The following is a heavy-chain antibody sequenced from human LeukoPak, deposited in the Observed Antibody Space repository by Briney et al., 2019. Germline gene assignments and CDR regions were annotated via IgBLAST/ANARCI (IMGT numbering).Heavy chain of an antibody. Sequence: PGGSLRLSCAASGFTFSSCAMSWVRQAPGKGPEWVSAISGSGGSTYYADSVKGRFTISRDNSKNTLYLQMNSLRAEDTAVYYCAKDYLGYCSSTSCPLWFDPWGQGTLVTVSS. CDR1: GFTFSSCA. CDR3: AKDYLGYCSSTSCPLWFDP. D-gene: IGHD2-2*01. CDR2: ISGSGGST. J-gene: IGHJ5*02. V-gene: IGHV3-23*01.